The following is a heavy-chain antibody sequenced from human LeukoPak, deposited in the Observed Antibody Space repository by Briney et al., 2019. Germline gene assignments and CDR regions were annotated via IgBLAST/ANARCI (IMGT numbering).Heavy chain of an antibody. Sequence: PGGSLRLSCAASGFTFSSYSMNWVRQAPGKGLEWVSSISSSSSYIYYADSVKGRFTISRDNAKNSLYLQMNSLRAEDTAVYYCARDSGYDFWSGYYYFDYWGQGTLVTVSS. V-gene: IGHV3-21*01. D-gene: IGHD3-3*01. J-gene: IGHJ4*02. CDR2: ISSSSSYI. CDR3: ARDSGYDFWSGYYYFDY. CDR1: GFTFSSYS.